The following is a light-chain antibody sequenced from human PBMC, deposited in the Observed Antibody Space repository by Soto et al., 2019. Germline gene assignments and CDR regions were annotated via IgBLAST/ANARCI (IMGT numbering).Light chain of an antibody. CDR1: SSDVGGYNY. CDR3: SSYAGSNNLGV. J-gene: IGLJ2*01. Sequence: QSALTQPPSASGSPGQSVTISCTGTSSDVGGYNYVSWYQQHPGKAPKLIIYEVSQRPSGVPDRFSGSKSGNTASLTVSGLQAEEEADYYCSSYAGSNNLGVFGGGTKLTVL. CDR2: EVS. V-gene: IGLV2-8*01.